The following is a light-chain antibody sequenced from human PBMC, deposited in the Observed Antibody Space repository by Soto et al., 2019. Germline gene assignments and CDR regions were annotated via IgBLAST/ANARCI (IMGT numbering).Light chain of an antibody. Sequence: SVRTQPPSVSRSPGQSITISCTGTSSDVGAYIYVSWYQHHPGKAPKVMIYEVTNRPSGVSDRFSGSKSGNTASLTISGLQAEDVAYYYCCSYISSRTYVLGSGT. V-gene: IGLV2-14*01. J-gene: IGLJ1*01. CDR3: CSYISSRTYV. CDR2: EVT. CDR1: SSDVGAYIY.